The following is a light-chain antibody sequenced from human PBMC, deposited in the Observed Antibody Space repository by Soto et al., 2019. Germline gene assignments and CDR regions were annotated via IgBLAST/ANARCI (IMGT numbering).Light chain of an antibody. J-gene: IGKJ1*01. V-gene: IGKV3-20*01. CDR3: QQYGRSPRP. CDR2: GAS. Sequence: IRVTQSPAALSLSPGERATLSCGASQSVSSSYVAWYQQKPGQAPRLRIYGASSRATGIPDRFSGSGSGTDFTLTIRSLEPGDLAVYYCQQYGRSPRPFGQGRKV. CDR1: QSVSSSY.